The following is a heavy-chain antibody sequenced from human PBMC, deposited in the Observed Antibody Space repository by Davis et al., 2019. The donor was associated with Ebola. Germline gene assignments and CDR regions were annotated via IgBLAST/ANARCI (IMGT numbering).Heavy chain of an antibody. J-gene: IGHJ6*04. D-gene: IGHD6-13*01. CDR1: GGSFSGYY. V-gene: IGHV4-34*01. CDR2: IDHSGST. CDR3: ARAVRVSSSWSHYYYGMDV. Sequence: SETLSLTCAVYGGSFSGYYWSWIRQAPGKGLEWIGEIDHSGSTNYNPSLKSRLTISVDTSKNQFSLKVSSVTAADTAVYYCARAVRVSSSWSHYYYGMDVWGKGTTVTVSS.